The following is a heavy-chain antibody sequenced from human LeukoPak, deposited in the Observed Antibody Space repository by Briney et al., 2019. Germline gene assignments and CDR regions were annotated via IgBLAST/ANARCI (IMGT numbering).Heavy chain of an antibody. D-gene: IGHD1-1*01. CDR2: IYYSGST. J-gene: IGHJ5*02. Sequence: SQTLSLTWTVSGGSISSGGYYWSWIRQHPGKGLEWIGYIYYSGSTYYNPSLKSRVTISLATSKNQFSLKLSSVTAADTAVYYCARVFTGTNWFDPWGQGTLVTVSS. V-gene: IGHV4-31*02. CDR1: GGSISSGGYY. CDR3: ARVFTGTNWFDP.